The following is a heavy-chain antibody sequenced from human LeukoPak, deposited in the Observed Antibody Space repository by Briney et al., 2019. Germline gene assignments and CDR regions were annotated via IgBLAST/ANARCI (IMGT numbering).Heavy chain of an antibody. CDR3: ASERFLEWFVWFDP. J-gene: IGHJ5*02. CDR1: GFTFSSYW. D-gene: IGHD3-3*01. CDR2: IKQDGSEK. V-gene: IGHV3-7*01. Sequence: GGSLRLSCAASGFTFSSYWMSWVRQAPGKGLEWVANIKQDGSEKYYVDSEKGRFTISRDNAKNSLYLQMNSLRAEDTAVYYCASERFLEWFVWFDPWGQGTLVTVSS.